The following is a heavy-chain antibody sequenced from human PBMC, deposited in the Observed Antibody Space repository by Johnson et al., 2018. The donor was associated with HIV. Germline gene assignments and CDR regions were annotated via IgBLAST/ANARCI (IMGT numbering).Heavy chain of an antibody. CDR2: ISSSGSTI. D-gene: IGHD3-3*01. CDR3: AKEYYNFWSGPDAFDI. V-gene: IGHV3-48*01. CDR1: GFTFSRYA. J-gene: IGHJ3*02. Sequence: VQLVESGGGVVQPGRSLRLSCAASGFTFSRYAMHWIRQAPGKGLEWVSYISSSGSTIYYADSVKGRFTISRDNSKNTLYLQMNSLRAEDTAVYYCAKEYYNFWSGPDAFDIWGQGTMVTVSS.